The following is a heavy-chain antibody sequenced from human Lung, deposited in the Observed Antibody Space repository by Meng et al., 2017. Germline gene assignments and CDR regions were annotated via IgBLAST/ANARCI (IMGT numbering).Heavy chain of an antibody. Sequence: QEELQGLGPGLVKPSGAPFQPCRVTCGFIISSTWWSWVRQAPGKGLEWFGEIFHRWSANYNPPLESRGTISVDKSKKRFSLKVYSVTAADTATYYCARFDISSSGRGDYWGQGILVTVSS. D-gene: IGHD1-26*01. CDR2: IFHRWSA. CDR1: CGFIISSTW. V-gene: IGHV4-4*02. J-gene: IGHJ4*02. CDR3: ARFDISSSGRGDY.